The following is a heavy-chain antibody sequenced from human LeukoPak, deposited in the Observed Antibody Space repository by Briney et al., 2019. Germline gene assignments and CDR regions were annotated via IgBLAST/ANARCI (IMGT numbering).Heavy chain of an antibody. CDR3: AKDYRYSSSWLWGPFDY. CDR2: ISYDGSNK. V-gene: IGHV3-30*18. J-gene: IGHJ4*02. Sequence: PGGSLRLSCAASGFTFSSYGMHWVRQAPGKGLEWVAVISYDGSNKYYADSVKGRFTISRDNSKNTLYLQMSSLRAEDTAVYYCAKDYRYSSSWLWGPFDYWGQGTLVTVSS. D-gene: IGHD6-13*01. CDR1: GFTFSSYG.